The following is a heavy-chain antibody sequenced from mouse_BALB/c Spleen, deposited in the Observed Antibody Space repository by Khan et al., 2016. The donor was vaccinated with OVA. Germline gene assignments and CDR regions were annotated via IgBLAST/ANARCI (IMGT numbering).Heavy chain of an antibody. CDR1: GFSLTSYG. J-gene: IGHJ4*01. Sequence: QVQLKESGPGLVAPSQSLSITCTVSGFSLTSYGVHWVRQPPGKGLEWLGVIWSDGSTNYNSALKSRLSISKDNSKSQVFLKMNSLHTDDTAMYYCARWFDGYSGLYAMDYWGQGTSVTVSS. D-gene: IGHD2-3*01. V-gene: IGHV2-6*03. CDR2: IWSDGST. CDR3: ARWFDGYSGLYAMDY.